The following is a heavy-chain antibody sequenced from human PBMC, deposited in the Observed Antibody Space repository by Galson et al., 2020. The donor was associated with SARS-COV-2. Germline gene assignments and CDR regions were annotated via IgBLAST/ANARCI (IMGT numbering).Heavy chain of an antibody. CDR3: ARGHYYGSGSYDY. CDR1: GGSISSGDYY. J-gene: IGHJ4*02. D-gene: IGHD3-10*01. V-gene: IGHV4-30-4*01. Sequence: ETSATLSLTCTVSGGSISSGDYYWSWIRQPPGKGLEWIGYIYYSGSTYSNPSLKSRVTISVDTSKNQFSLKLSSVTAADTAVYYCARGHYYGSGSYDYWGQGTLVTVSS. CDR2: IYYSGST.